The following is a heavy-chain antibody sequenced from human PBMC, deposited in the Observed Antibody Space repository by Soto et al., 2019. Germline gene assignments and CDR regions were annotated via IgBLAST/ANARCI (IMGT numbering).Heavy chain of an antibody. CDR1: GGTFSSYA. CDR2: IIPIFGTA. D-gene: IGHD3-22*01. Sequence: SLNVSCTASGGTFSSYAISWVRQAPGQGLEWMGGIIPIFGTANYAQKFQGRVTITADKSTSTAYMELSSLRSEDTAVYYCARRDYYDSSAYQDWVQGTRVTVSS. V-gene: IGHV1-69*06. CDR3: ARRDYYDSSAYQD. J-gene: IGHJ4*02.